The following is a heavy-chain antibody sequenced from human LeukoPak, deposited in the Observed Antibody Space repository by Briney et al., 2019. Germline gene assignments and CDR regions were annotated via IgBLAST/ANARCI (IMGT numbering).Heavy chain of an antibody. Sequence: SETLSLTCAVSGASITDYYWSWIRQPPGKGLEWIGYIYYSGSTNYNPSLKSRVTISIDPSKNQFSLRLRPVTAADTAVYYCASYGENDYWGQGTLVTVSS. CDR2: IYYSGST. CDR3: ASYGENDY. V-gene: IGHV4-59*12. J-gene: IGHJ4*02. D-gene: IGHD4-17*01. CDR1: GASITDYY.